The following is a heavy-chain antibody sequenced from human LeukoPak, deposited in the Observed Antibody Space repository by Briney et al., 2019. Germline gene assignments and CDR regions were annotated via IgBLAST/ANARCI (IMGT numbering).Heavy chain of an antibody. J-gene: IGHJ4*02. CDR2: INHSGYT. CDR1: GVSFDDYY. V-gene: IGHV4-34*01. D-gene: IGHD2-21*02. CDR3: TRMTAGHDY. Sequence: KSSETLSLTCAVSGVSFDDYYWSWVRQTPGKGLEWIGEINHSGYTNDSPSLKSRVTLSIDTSRKQFSLNLRSVTVADTGIYYCTRMTAGHDYWGQETLVTVSS.